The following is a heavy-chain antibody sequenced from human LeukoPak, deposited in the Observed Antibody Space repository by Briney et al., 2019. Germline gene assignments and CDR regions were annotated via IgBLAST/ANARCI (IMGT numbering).Heavy chain of an antibody. CDR3: ARDRGWRTSGYYLYHFDY. D-gene: IGHD3-22*01. Sequence: GGSLRLSCAASGFTVSSNYMSWVRQAPGEGLEWVASIKHNGGEKYYEDSVKGRFTISRDNAKNSLYLEMSSLRVEDTAVYYCARDRGWRTSGYYLYHFDYWGQGTLVTFAS. CDR2: IKHNGGEK. V-gene: IGHV3-7*01. J-gene: IGHJ4*02. CDR1: GFTVSSNY.